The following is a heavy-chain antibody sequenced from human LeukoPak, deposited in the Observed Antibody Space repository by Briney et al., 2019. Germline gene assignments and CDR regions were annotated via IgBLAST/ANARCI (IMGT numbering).Heavy chain of an antibody. CDR1: GGTFSSYA. J-gene: IGHJ4*02. CDR3: ARDLGFGVYVHY. Sequence: SVKVSCKASGGTFSSYAISWVRQAPGQGLEWMGGIIPIFGTANYAQKFQGRVTITTDESTSTAYMELSRLRSDDTAVYYCARDLGFGVYVHYWGQGTLVTVSS. D-gene: IGHD3-10*01. V-gene: IGHV1-69*05. CDR2: IIPIFGTA.